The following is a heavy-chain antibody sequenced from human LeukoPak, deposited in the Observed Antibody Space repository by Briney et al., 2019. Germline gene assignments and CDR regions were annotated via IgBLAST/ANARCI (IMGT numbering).Heavy chain of an antibody. J-gene: IGHJ4*02. CDR3: ARQQQLLDY. CDR1: AYTFTGYY. CDR2: INPDSGGT. D-gene: IGHD6-13*01. Sequence: ASVKVSCKASAYTFTGYYIHWVRQAPGQGLEWMGWINPDSGGTNYAQKFQGRVTMTRDTSISTAYMEVSRLRSDDTAVYYCARQQQLLDYWGQGTLVTVSS. V-gene: IGHV1-2*02.